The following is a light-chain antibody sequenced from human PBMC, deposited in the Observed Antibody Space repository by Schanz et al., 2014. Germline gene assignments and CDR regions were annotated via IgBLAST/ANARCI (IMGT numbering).Light chain of an antibody. CDR3: AGWDDSLNGWV. Sequence: SVLTQPPSASGTPGQRVTISCSGSSSNFGSNTVNWYQHLPGTAPKLLISFNDQRPSGVPDRFSASKSGTSASLAISGLQSEDEADYYCAGWDDSLNGWVFGGGTKLTVL. J-gene: IGLJ3*02. CDR1: SSNFGSNT. V-gene: IGLV1-44*01. CDR2: FND.